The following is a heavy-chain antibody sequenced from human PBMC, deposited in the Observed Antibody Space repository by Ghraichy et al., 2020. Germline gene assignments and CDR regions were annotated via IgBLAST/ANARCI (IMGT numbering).Heavy chain of an antibody. CDR3: AKDKGGWDYGPYYYYGMDV. J-gene: IGHJ6*02. CDR2: ISYDGSNK. Sequence: GGSLRLSCAASGFTFSSYGMHWVRQAPGKGLEWVAVISYDGSNKYYADSVKGRFTISRDNSKNTLYLQMNSLRAEDTAVYYCAKDKGGWDYGPYYYYGMDVWGQGTTVTVSS. V-gene: IGHV3-30*18. D-gene: IGHD4-17*01. CDR1: GFTFSSYG.